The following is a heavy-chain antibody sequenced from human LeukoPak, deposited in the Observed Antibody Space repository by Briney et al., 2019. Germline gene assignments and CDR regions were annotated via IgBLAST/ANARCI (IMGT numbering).Heavy chain of an antibody. D-gene: IGHD6-19*01. Sequence: ASVKVSCKASGYTFTSYYMHWVRQAPGQGLEWMGIINPSGGSTSYAQKFQGRVTMTRDTSTSTVYMELSSLRSEDTAVYYCARCGCGGWSNYYYYYMDVWGKGTTVTVSS. CDR1: GYTFTSYY. V-gene: IGHV1-46*01. CDR3: ARCGCGGWSNYYYYYMDV. J-gene: IGHJ6*03. CDR2: INPSGGST.